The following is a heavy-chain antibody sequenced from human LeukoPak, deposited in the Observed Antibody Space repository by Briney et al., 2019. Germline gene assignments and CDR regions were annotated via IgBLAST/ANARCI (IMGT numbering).Heavy chain of an antibody. Sequence: GGSLRLSCAASGFTFSNAWMSWVRQAPGKGLEWVGRIKSKTDGGTTDYAAPVKCRFTISRDDSKNTLYLQMNSLKTEDTAVYYCTVTGYYYDSSGYYYGDAFDIWGQGTMVTVSS. CDR3: TVTGYYYDSSGYYYGDAFDI. J-gene: IGHJ3*02. CDR2: IKSKTDGGTT. CDR1: GFTFSNAW. D-gene: IGHD3-22*01. V-gene: IGHV3-15*01.